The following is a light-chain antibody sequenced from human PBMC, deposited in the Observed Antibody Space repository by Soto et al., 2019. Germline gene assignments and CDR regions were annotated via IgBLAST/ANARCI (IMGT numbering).Light chain of an antibody. CDR3: QQYKNWPPLT. J-gene: IGKJ4*01. V-gene: IGKV3-11*01. Sequence: EIVLTQSPATLSLSPGETATLSCRASQSVSSYLAWYQQKPGQAPRLLIYDASNRATGIPARFSGSGSGTDFTLTISSLEAEDFAVYYCQQYKNWPPLTFGGGTKVEIK. CDR1: QSVSSY. CDR2: DAS.